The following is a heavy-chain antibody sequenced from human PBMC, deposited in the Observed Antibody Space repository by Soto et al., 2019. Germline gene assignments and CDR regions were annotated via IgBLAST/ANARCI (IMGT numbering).Heavy chain of an antibody. D-gene: IGHD2-21*02. V-gene: IGHV1-2*02. CDR2: INPKSGGT. Sequence: ASVKVSCKASGYTFTDYFIHWVRQAPGQGLEWMGWINPKSGGTNYAPNFQGRVTMTRDTSTSTAYMELTWLRFDDTAVHYCARSRRSPAIQHDHWGQGTLVTVSS. J-gene: IGHJ4*02. CDR1: GYTFTDYF. CDR3: ARSRRSPAIQHDH.